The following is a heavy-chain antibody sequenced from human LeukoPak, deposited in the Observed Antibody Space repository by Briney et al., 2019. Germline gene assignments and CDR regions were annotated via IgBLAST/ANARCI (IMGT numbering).Heavy chain of an antibody. CDR2: IKQDASGE. D-gene: IGHD2-8*01. J-gene: IGHJ4*02. CDR1: GFTFSSYW. V-gene: IGHV3-7*01. CDR3: ARDNVRKDDY. Sequence: PGGSLRLSCAASGFTFSSYWMSWVRQAPGKGLEWVAGIKQDASGEYYLDSVRGRFTISRDNAKNSLYLQMNSLRAEDTAVYYCARDNVRKDDYWGQGTLVTASS.